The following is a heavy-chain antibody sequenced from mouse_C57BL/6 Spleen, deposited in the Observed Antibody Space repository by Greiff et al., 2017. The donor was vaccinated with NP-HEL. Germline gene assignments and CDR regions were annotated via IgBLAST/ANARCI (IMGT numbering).Heavy chain of an antibody. CDR3: ALYDYDPYYFDY. CDR1: GYTFTNYW. J-gene: IGHJ2*01. D-gene: IGHD2-4*01. CDR2: IYPGGGYT. V-gene: IGHV1-63*01. Sequence: QVQLQQSGAELVRPGTSVKMSCKASGYTFTNYWIGWAKQRPGHGLEWIGDIYPGGGYTNYNEKFKGKATLTANKSSSTAYMQFSSLTSEDSAIYYCALYDYDPYYFDYWGQGTTLTVSS.